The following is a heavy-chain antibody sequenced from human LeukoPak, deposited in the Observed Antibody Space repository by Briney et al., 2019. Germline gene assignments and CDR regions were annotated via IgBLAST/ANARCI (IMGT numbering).Heavy chain of an antibody. CDR1: GFTFSSYG. V-gene: IGHV3-30*02. J-gene: IGHJ4*02. CDR2: IRYDGSDK. Sequence: GGSLRLSCAASGFTFSSYGVHWVRQAPGKGPEWVAFIRYDGSDKYYADSVKGRFTISRDNSKNTLYLQMNSLRAEDTAVYYCAKGPGFYFDYWGQGTLVTVSS. CDR3: AKGPGFYFDY.